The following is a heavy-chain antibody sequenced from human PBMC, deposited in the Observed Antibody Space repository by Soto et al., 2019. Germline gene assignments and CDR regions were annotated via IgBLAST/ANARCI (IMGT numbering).Heavy chain of an antibody. D-gene: IGHD3-22*01. Sequence: PPETLSLTRTVSGVFISSSSYYWVLIRQPPGKGLEWIGSIYYSGSTYYNPSLKSRVTISVDTSKNQFSLKLSSVTAADTAVYYCARPHLGYYYDSGGYYIDAFDIWGRGTMVT. CDR3: ARPHLGYYYDSGGYYIDAFDI. CDR2: IYYSGST. J-gene: IGHJ3*02. CDR1: GVFISSSSYY. V-gene: IGHV4-39*01.